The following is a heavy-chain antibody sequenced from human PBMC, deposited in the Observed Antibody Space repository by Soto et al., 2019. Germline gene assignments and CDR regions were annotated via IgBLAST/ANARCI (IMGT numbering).Heavy chain of an antibody. CDR3: ARVIVVVPAAILGGMEV. V-gene: IGHV4-34*01. J-gene: IGHJ6*02. CDR2: INHSGST. CDR1: GGSFSGYY. Sequence: SETLSLTCAVYGGSFSGYYWSWIRQPPGKGLEWIGEINHSGSTNYNPSLRSRVTISVDTSKKQFSLKLSSVTAADTAVYYCARVIVVVPAAILGGMEVWGQGTKVTVSS. D-gene: IGHD2-2*01.